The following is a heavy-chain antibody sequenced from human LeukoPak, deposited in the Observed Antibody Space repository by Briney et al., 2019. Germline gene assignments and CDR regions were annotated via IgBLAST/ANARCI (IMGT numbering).Heavy chain of an antibody. CDR2: IIKTGGST. V-gene: IGHV3-23*01. CDR3: AKDSTGWSRDY. J-gene: IGHJ4*02. Sequence: GGSLRLSCGASGFTFSSYGMSWVRQAPGKGLEWVSTIIKTGGSTYYADSVKGRFTISRDNSKNTVYLQINSLRAEDTPIYYCAKDSTGWSRDYWGQGTLVTVSS. D-gene: IGHD6-19*01. CDR1: GFTFSSYG.